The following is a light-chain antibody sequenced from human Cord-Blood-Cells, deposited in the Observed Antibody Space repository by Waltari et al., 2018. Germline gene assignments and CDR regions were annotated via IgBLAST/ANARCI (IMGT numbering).Light chain of an antibody. CDR3: QQYNSYST. Sequence: DSQMPQSPSTLSASVGDSVIITCRASQSISSWLAWYQQKPGKAPKLLIYKASSLESGVPSRFSGSGSGTEFTLTISSLQPDDFATYYCQQYNSYSTFGQGTKVEIK. V-gene: IGKV1-5*03. CDR1: QSISSW. J-gene: IGKJ1*01. CDR2: KAS.